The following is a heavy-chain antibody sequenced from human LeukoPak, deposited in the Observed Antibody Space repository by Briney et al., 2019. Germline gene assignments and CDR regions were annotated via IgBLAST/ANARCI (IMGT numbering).Heavy chain of an antibody. D-gene: IGHD2-2*01. CDR1: DYSISSAYY. CDR2: LYHSGST. J-gene: IGHJ5*02. V-gene: IGHV4-38-2*02. Sequence: SETLSLTCTVSDYSISSAYYWGWIRQPPGKGLEWIGSLYHSGSTYYNPSLKSRVTISVDTSKNQFSLKLSSVTAADTAVYYSARYQMLHNWFDPWGQGTQVTVSS. CDR3: ARYQMLHNWFDP.